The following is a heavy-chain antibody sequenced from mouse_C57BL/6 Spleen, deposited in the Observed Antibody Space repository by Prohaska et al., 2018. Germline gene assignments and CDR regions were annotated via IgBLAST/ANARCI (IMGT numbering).Heavy chain of an antibody. J-gene: IGHJ2*01. D-gene: IGHD2-3*01. CDR3: TRWADGYYFDY. CDR1: GYTFTDYE. Sequence: SVTLSCKASGYTFTDYEMHWVKQTPVHGLEWIGAIEPETGGTAYNQKFKGKAILTADKSSSTAYIELRSLTSEDSAVYYCTRWADGYYFDYWGQGTTLTVSS. V-gene: IGHV1-15*01. CDR2: IEPETGGT.